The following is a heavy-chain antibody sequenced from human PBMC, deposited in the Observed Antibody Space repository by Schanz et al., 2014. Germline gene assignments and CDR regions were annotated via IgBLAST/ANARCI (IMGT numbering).Heavy chain of an antibody. CDR1: GYTFTDYY. V-gene: IGHV1-2*06. D-gene: IGHD1-26*01. Sequence: QVQLVQSGAEVKKPGASVKISCKASGYTFTDYYMYWVRQAPGQGLEWMGRINPNSGGTNYAQKFQGRVTMTRDTSISTAYMELRRLRSDDTAVYYCARDKGQSGGGMDVWGQGTAVIVSS. CDR2: INPNSGGT. J-gene: IGHJ6*02. CDR3: ARDKGQSGGGMDV.